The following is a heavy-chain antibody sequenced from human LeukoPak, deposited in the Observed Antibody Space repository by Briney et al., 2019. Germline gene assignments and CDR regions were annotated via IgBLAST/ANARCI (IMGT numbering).Heavy chain of an antibody. CDR2: IYHSGST. Sequence: PSETLSLTCTVSGYSISSGYFWGWIRQPPGKGLEWIGTIYHSGSTYYNASLESRVTISVDTSKNQFSLKLSSATAADTAVYYCARAYSSSWYFNWFDPWGQGTLVTVSS. V-gene: IGHV4-38-2*02. CDR1: GYSISSGYF. D-gene: IGHD6-13*01. CDR3: ARAYSSSWYFNWFDP. J-gene: IGHJ5*02.